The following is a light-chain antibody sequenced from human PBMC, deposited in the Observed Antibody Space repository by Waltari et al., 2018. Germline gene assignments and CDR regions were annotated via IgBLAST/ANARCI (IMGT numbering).Light chain of an antibody. J-gene: IGLJ7*01. Sequence: QAVLTQPSSLSATPGASASLTCTLRSGINVGTYRIYWYQQKPGSPPQYLLRYKSDSDKKQGSGVPSRFSGSKDVSANAGILLSSGLESEDEADYYCMIWHGSAAVFGGGTQLTVL. CDR3: MIWHGSAAV. CDR2: YKSDSDK. CDR1: SGINVGTYR. V-gene: IGLV5-45*03.